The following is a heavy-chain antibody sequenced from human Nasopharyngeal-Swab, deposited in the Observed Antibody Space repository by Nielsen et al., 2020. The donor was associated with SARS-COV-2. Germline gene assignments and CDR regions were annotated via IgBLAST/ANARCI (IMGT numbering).Heavy chain of an antibody. V-gene: IGHV5-51*01. CDR3: AIGAAVGTLFHGMDV. D-gene: IGHD1-26*01. CDR1: GYRFTDYW. J-gene: IGHJ6*02. Sequence: GGSLRLSCATSGYRFTDYWIAWVRQAPGKGLECMGTIFPGDSDTRYSPSFEGRVTISVDQSITTAYLHWTSLKASDTAKYYCAIGAAVGTLFHGMDVRGQGTMVTVSS. CDR2: IFPGDSDT.